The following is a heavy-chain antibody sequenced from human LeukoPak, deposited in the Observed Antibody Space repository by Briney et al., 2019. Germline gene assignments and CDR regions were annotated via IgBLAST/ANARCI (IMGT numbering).Heavy chain of an antibody. D-gene: IGHD6-13*01. CDR2: ISSSSSYI. J-gene: IGHJ4*02. CDR1: GFTFSSYS. Sequence: GGSLRLSCAASGFTFSSYSMNWVRQAPGKGLEWVSPISSSSSYIYYADSVKGRFTISRDNAKNSLYLQMNSLRAEDTAVYYCARDLKAAAGTLDYWGQGTLVTVSS. V-gene: IGHV3-21*01. CDR3: ARDLKAAAGTLDY.